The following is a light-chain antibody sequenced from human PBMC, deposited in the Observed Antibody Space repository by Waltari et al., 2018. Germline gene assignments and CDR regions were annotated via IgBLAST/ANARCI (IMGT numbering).Light chain of an antibody. CDR3: QQYSSFST. V-gene: IGKV1-5*03. CDR1: QSVGTW. J-gene: IGKJ2*01. CDR2: MAS. Sequence: DIPMTQSPSTLSPSVGDRVTITCRGSQSVGTWLAWYQQKPGKAPKLLIYMASSIERGDPSRVSGSGSGREFTLTISSLQPDDFATYSCQQYSSFSTFGQGTKVDI.